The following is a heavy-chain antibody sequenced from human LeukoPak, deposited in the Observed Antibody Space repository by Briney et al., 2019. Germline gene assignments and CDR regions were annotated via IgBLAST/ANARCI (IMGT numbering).Heavy chain of an antibody. Sequence: GGSLRLSCAASGFTFSSYSMNWVRQAPGKGLEWVSSISSSSEYIYHADSVKGRFTISRDNAKNSLYLQMNSLRVEDTAVYYCARDVPHNWFDTWGQGTLVTVSS. CDR2: ISSSSEYI. J-gene: IGHJ5*02. CDR3: ARDVPHNWFDT. V-gene: IGHV3-21*01. CDR1: GFTFSSYS.